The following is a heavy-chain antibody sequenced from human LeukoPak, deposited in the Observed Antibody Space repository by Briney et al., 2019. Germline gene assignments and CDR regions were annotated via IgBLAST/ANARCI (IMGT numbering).Heavy chain of an antibody. V-gene: IGHV3-48*03. CDR3: ARRGAVADAFDI. Sequence: GGSLRLSCAASGFTFSSYEMNWVRQAPGKGLEWVSYISSSGSTIYYADSVKGRFTISRDNAKNTLYLQMNSLRAEDTAVYYCARRGAVADAFDIWGQGTMVTVSS. CDR1: GFTFSSYE. CDR2: ISSSGSTI. J-gene: IGHJ3*02. D-gene: IGHD4-23*01.